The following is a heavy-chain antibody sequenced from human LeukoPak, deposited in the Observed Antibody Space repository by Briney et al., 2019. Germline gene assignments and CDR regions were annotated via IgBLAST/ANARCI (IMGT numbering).Heavy chain of an antibody. Sequence: GRSLRLSCAASGFTFSSYAMHWVRQAPGKGLEWVAVISYDGSNKYYADSVKGRFTISRDNSKNTLYLQMNSLRAEDTAVYYCARDRSDERSRIAVAGTYSYYFDYWGQGTLVTVSS. V-gene: IGHV3-30-3*01. CDR1: GFTFSSYA. D-gene: IGHD6-19*01. J-gene: IGHJ4*02. CDR2: ISYDGSNK. CDR3: ARDRSDERSRIAVAGTYSYYFDY.